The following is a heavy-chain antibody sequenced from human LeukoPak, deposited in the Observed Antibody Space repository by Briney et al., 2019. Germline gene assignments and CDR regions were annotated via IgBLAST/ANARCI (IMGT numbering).Heavy chain of an antibody. CDR1: GYTLTELS. D-gene: IGHD3-10*01. Sequence: ASVKVSCKVSGYTLTELSMHWVRQAPGKGLEWMGGFDPEDGETIYAQKFQGRVTTTEDTSTDTAYMELSSLRSEDTAVYYCATDGQGYYGSGSTRNFDYWGQGTLVTVSS. CDR3: ATDGQGYYGSGSTRNFDY. J-gene: IGHJ4*02. V-gene: IGHV1-24*01. CDR2: FDPEDGET.